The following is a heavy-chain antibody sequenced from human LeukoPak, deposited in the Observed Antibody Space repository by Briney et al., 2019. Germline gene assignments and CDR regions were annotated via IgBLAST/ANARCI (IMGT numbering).Heavy chain of an antibody. Sequence: SETLSLTCTVSGYSITSAYYWGWIRQPPVKGLEWIGSFFLKGSTYYNPSLKSRVTISVDTSKNQISLTLSSVTAADTAVYYCARVARCTSCFDVDYWGQGTLVTVSS. D-gene: IGHD2-2*01. CDR1: GYSITSAYY. CDR2: FFLKGST. CDR3: ARVARCTSCFDVDY. V-gene: IGHV4-38-2*02. J-gene: IGHJ4*02.